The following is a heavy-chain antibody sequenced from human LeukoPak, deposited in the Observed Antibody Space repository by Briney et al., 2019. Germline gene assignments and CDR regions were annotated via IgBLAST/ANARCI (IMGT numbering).Heavy chain of an antibody. D-gene: IGHD3-22*01. CDR2: IKQDGSEK. J-gene: IGHJ4*02. Sequence: PGGSLRLSCAASGFTFSSYWMSWGRQAPGKGLEWVANIKQDGSEKYYVDSVKGRFTISRDNAKNSLYLQMNSLRAEDTAVYYCARSRGPSYYYDSSGYPSGYWGQGTLVTVSS. V-gene: IGHV3-7*01. CDR1: GFTFSSYW. CDR3: ARSRGPSYYYDSSGYPSGY.